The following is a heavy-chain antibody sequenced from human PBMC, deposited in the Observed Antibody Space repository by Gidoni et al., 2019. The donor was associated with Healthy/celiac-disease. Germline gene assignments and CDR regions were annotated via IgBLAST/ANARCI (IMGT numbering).Heavy chain of an antibody. CDR2: IRSKANSYAT. CDR3: TGDNDAFDI. V-gene: IGHV3-73*02. CDR1: GFTFSGSA. J-gene: IGHJ3*02. Sequence: EVQLVESGGGLVQPGGSLKLACAASGFTFSGSAMHWVRQASGKGLEWVGRIRSKANSYATAYAASVKGRFTISRDDSKNTAYLQMNSLKTEDTAVYYCTGDNDAFDIWGQGTMVTVSS.